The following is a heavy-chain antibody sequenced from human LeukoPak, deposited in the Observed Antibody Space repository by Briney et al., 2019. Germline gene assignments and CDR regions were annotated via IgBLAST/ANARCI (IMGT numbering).Heavy chain of an antibody. Sequence: PSETLSLTCAVYGGSFSGYYWSWIRQPPGKGLEWIGYIYYTGSTNYNPSLKSRVTISVDTSKNQFSPKLSSVTAADTAVYYCARYLAAGYFDLWGRGTLVTVSS. CDR2: IYYTGST. V-gene: IGHV4-59*08. CDR1: GGSFSGYY. J-gene: IGHJ2*01. D-gene: IGHD6-25*01. CDR3: ARYLAAGYFDL.